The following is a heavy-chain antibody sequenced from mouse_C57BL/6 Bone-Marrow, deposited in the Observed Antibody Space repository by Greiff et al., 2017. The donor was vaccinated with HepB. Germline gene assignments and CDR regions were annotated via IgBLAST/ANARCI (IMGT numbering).Heavy chain of an antibody. V-gene: IGHV1-54*01. CDR3: AAGGYYAMDY. CDR2: INPGSGGT. Sequence: VQLQESGAELVRLGTSVKVSCKASGYAFTNYLIEWVKQRPGQGLEWIGVINPGSGGTNYNEKFKGKATLTADKSSSTAYMQLSSLTSEDSAVYFCAAGGYYAMDYWGQGTSVTVSS. J-gene: IGHJ4*01. CDR1: GYAFTNYL.